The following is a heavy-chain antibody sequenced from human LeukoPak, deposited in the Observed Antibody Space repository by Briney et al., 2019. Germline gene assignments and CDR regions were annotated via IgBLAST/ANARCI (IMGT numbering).Heavy chain of an antibody. CDR2: INSDGSST. CDR3: AKYRRHAFDI. CDR1: GFTFSSYW. D-gene: IGHD1-1*01. V-gene: IGHV3-74*01. J-gene: IGHJ3*02. Sequence: GGSLRLSCAASGFTFSSYWMHWVRQAPGKGLGWVSRINSDGSSTSYADSVKGRFTISRDNAKNTLYLQMNSLRAEDTAVYYCAKYRRHAFDIWGQGTMVTVSS.